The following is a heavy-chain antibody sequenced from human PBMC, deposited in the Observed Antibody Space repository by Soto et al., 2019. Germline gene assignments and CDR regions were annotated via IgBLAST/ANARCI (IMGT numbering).Heavy chain of an antibody. Sequence: GAPVKVSCKASGGTFSSYAISWVRQAPGQGLEWMGGIIPIFGTANYAQKFQGRVTITADESTSTAYMELSSLRSEDTAVYYCARDLGYSYGYSIDYWGQGTLVTVSS. D-gene: IGHD5-18*01. CDR2: IIPIFGTA. CDR1: GGTFSSYA. CDR3: ARDLGYSYGYSIDY. J-gene: IGHJ4*02. V-gene: IGHV1-69*13.